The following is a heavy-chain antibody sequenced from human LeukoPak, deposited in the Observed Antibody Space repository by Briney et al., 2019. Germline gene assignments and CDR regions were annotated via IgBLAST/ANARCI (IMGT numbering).Heavy chain of an antibody. CDR2: INPSGGST. V-gene: IGHV1-46*01. J-gene: IGHJ5*02. D-gene: IGHD3-3*01. CDR3: ARDPTVITSSRITIFGGVKSPHNWFDP. Sequence: GASVKVSCKASGYTFSSYYMHWVRQAPGQGLEWMGIINPSGGSTTYAQKFQGRVTMTRDTSTSTVYMELTSLRSEDTAVYYCARDPTVITSSRITIFGGVKSPHNWFDPWGQGTLVTVSS. CDR1: GYTFSSYY.